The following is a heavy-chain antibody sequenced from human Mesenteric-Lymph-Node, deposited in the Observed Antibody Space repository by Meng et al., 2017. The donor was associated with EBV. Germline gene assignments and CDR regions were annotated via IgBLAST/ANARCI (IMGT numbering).Heavy chain of an antibody. D-gene: IGHD2-2*01. V-gene: IGHV3-66*01. CDR2: IYSGGST. Sequence: RLGSGGGLVQPGESLRLSCVASGFTFSSYAMSWVRQAPGKGLEWVSVIYSGGSTYYADSVKGRFTISRDNSKNTLYLQMNSLRAEDTAVYYCARAKVVPAALDYWGQGTLVTVSS. CDR3: ARAKVVPAALDY. J-gene: IGHJ4*02. CDR1: GFTFSSYA.